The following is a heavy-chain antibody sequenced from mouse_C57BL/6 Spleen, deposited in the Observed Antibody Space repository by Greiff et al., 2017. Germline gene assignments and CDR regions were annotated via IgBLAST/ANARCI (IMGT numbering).Heavy chain of an antibody. D-gene: IGHD2-3*01. CDR1: GYTFTSYT. V-gene: IGHV1-4*01. CDR3: ARNDEYGYWYCDV. CDR2: INPSSGYT. J-gene: IGHJ1*03. Sequence: QVQLQQSGAELARPGASVKMSCKASGYTFTSYTMHWVKQRPGQGLEWIGYINPSSGYTKYNQKFKDKATLTADKSSSTAYMQLSSLTSEDSAVYCCARNDEYGYWYCDVWGTGTTVNVPS.